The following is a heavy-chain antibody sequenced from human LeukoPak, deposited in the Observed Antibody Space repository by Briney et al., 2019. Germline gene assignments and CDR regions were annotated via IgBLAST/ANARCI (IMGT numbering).Heavy chain of an antibody. Sequence: ASVKVSCKASGGTFSSCAISWVRQAPGQGPEWMGGIIPIFGTANYAQKFQGRVTITADESTSTAYMELSSLRSEDTAVYYCARVPTVIRKYYFDYWGQGTLVTVSS. J-gene: IGHJ4*02. CDR3: ARVPTVIRKYYFDY. CDR1: GGTFSSCA. V-gene: IGHV1-69*13. D-gene: IGHD4-11*01. CDR2: IIPIFGTA.